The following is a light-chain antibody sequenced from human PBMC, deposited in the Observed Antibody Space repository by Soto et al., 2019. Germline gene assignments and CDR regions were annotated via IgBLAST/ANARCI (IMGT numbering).Light chain of an antibody. V-gene: IGLV2-14*01. J-gene: IGLJ3*02. CDR3: SSYTSSSTNWV. Sequence: QSALTQPASVSGSPGQSITISCTGTSSDVGGYNYVSWYQQHPGKAPKLMIYDVSNRPSGVSNRFSGSKSGNTASLTISGLQAEDEAAYYCSSYTSSSTNWVFGGGTKLTVL. CDR1: SSDVGGYNY. CDR2: DVS.